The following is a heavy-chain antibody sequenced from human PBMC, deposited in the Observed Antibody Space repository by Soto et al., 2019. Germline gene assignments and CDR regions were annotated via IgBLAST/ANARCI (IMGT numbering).Heavy chain of an antibody. D-gene: IGHD3-9*01. V-gene: IGHV4-59*01. CDR1: GGSISSYY. CDR2: IYYSGST. CDR3: ARVQMHYDVLTGYYPADDYYFDY. Sequence: SETLSLTCTVSGGSISSYYWSWIRQPPGKGLEWIGHIYYSGSTNYNPSLKSRVTISVDTSKNQFSLKLSSVTAADTAVYYCARVQMHYDVLTGYYPADDYYFDYWGQGTLVTVSS. J-gene: IGHJ4*02.